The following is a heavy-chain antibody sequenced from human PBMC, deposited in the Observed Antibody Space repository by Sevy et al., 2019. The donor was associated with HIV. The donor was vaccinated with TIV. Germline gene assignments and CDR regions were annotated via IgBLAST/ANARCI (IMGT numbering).Heavy chain of an antibody. J-gene: IGHJ4*02. CDR2: FDPEDGER. V-gene: IGHV1-24*01. CDR1: GYSLTGLS. D-gene: IGHD3-22*01. Sequence: ASVKVSCKVSGYSLTGLSMHWVRQAPGKGLEWMGSFDPEDGERIYPQKLEGRDTMTEDTSADTAYMELNSRSFEDTAVYYCATTKDYYESSGCPFDYWGQGTLVTVSS. CDR3: ATTKDYYESSGCPFDY.